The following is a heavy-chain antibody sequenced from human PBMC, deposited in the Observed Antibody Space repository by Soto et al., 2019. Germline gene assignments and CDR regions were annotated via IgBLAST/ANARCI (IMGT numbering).Heavy chain of an antibody. CDR1: GYTFTNYG. D-gene: IGHD3-9*01. Sequence: QVQLVQSGGEMKKPGASVKVSCKASGYTFTNYGISWVRQAPGQGLEWVGWLSGYNGDTNYAQKFQGRVIMTTDTSTSTAYMELRTLTSDDTAVYYCARDYDIWGEDWFDPWGQGTLVTVSS. CDR3: ARDYDIWGEDWFDP. V-gene: IGHV1-18*01. CDR2: LSGYNGDT. J-gene: IGHJ5*02.